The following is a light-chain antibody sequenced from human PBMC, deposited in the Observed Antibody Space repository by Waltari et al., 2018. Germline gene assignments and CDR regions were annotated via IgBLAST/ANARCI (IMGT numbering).Light chain of an antibody. J-gene: IGKJ4*01. CDR1: QSINSK. V-gene: IGKV3-15*01. CDR3: QQYNNWPLT. CDR2: GAS. Sequence: EIVMTQSPATLSVSPGASATLSCRASQSINSKLAWYQQKPGQAPRLLIYGASTRATDIPARFSGSGSGTDFTLTITSLQSEDFAVFHCQQYNNWPLTFGGGTKVEIK.